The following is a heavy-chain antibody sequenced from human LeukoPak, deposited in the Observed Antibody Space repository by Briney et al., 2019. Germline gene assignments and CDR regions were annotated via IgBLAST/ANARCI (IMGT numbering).Heavy chain of an antibody. CDR2: IYHSGST. Sequence: SQTLSLTCTVSGGSISSGGYYWSWIRQPPGKGLEWIGYIYHSGSTYYNPSLKSRVTISVDRSKNQFSLKLSSVTAADTAVYYCARFGSGRSFDYWGQGTLVTVSS. J-gene: IGHJ4*02. CDR1: GGSISSGGYY. V-gene: IGHV4-30-2*01. CDR3: ARFGSGRSFDY. D-gene: IGHD3-10*01.